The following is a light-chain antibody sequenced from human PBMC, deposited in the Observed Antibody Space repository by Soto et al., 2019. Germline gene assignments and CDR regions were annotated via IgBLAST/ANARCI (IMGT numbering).Light chain of an antibody. CDR1: KMGYKY. J-gene: IGLJ2*01. CDR3: QTLYTNTDYVV. Sequence: SYALTQPPSVSVSPGQTASITCSGDKMGYKYVSWYQQKPGQSPVLVIYQNNKRPSGVPERFSGSNSGNTATLTISGTQAVDGADYYCQTLYTNTDYVVFGGGTKLTVL. CDR2: QNN. V-gene: IGLV3-1*01.